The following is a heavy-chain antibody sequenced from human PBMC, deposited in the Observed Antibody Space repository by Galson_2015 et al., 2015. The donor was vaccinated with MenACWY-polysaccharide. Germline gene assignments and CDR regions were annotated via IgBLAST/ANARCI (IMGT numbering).Heavy chain of an antibody. V-gene: IGHV3-21*01. D-gene: IGHD3-22*01. Sequence: LRLSCAASGFTFSSYNLNWVRQAPGKGLEWVSSISSSSSYKYYADSVKGRFTISRDNAKNSLYLQMNSLRAEDTAVYYCARESLPQIYYYNAHWGQGTLVTVSS. J-gene: IGHJ4*01. CDR1: GFTFSSYN. CDR3: ARESLPQIYYYNAH. CDR2: ISSSSSYK.